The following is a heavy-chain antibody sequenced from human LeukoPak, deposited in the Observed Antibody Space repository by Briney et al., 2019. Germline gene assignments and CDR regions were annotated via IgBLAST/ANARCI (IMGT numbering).Heavy chain of an antibody. CDR1: GYTFTGYY. CDR3: AREGLTGDPYGMDV. J-gene: IGHJ6*02. D-gene: IGHD7-27*01. Sequence: ASVKVSCKASGYTFTGYYMHWVRQAPGQGLEWMGWINPNSGGTNYAQKFQGWVTMTRDTSISTAYMELSRLRSDDTAVYYCAREGLTGDPYGMDVWGQGTMVTVSS. CDR2: INPNSGGT. V-gene: IGHV1-2*04.